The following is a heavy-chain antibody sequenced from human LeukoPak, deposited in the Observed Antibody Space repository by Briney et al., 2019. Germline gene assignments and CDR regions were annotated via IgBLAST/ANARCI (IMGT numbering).Heavy chain of an antibody. D-gene: IGHD3-16*01. CDR2: IGGRGGST. Sequence: GGSLRLSCEASGFVFSSYTMTWVRQAPGQGLEWVSAIGGRGGSTYYADSVKGRVIISRDNSKNTVSLQMNSLRSDDTATYYCAKEGGAWGQGTLVVVSS. J-gene: IGHJ5*02. CDR1: GFVFSSYT. CDR3: AKEGGA. V-gene: IGHV3-23*01.